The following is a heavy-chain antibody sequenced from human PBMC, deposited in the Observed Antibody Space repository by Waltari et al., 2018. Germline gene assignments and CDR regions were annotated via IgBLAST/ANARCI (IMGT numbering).Heavy chain of an antibody. J-gene: IGHJ4*02. D-gene: IGHD5-18*01. V-gene: IGHV4-61*02. CDR2: IYTSGST. CDR3: AREDVDTAMVFDY. Sequence: QVQLQESGPGLVKPSQTLSLTCNVHGVSLSSGSYYWNWIRPPAGKGLECVGRIYTSGSTHYNPSLKSRVTISVDTSKNQFSLKLSSVTAADTAVYYCAREDVDTAMVFDYWGQGTLVTVSS. CDR1: GVSLSSGSYY.